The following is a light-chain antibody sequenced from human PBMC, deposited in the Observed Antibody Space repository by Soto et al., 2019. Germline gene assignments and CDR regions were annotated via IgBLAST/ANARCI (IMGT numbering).Light chain of an antibody. CDR2: LNSDGSH. V-gene: IGLV4-69*01. Sequence: QPVLTQSPSSSASLGASVKLTCTLSSGHSIYAIAWHQQQPKKGPRYLMKLNSDGSHSKGDGIPDRFSGSSSGAERYLTISSLQSEDEADYYCQTWGTGIHVVFGGGTKLTVL. CDR1: SGHSIYA. J-gene: IGLJ2*01. CDR3: QTWGTGIHVV.